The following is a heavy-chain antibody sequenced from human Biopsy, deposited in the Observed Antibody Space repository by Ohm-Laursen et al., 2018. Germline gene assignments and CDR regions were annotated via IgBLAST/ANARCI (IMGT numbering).Heavy chain of an antibody. V-gene: IGHV4-31*03. CDR1: GVSINGGRYY. CDR2: IFYSANT. CDR3: ARLGSGDYFPTFFDF. D-gene: IGHD5-12*01. Sequence: SYTLSLTCTVSGVSINGGRYYWNWIRHHPGKGLEWIGNIFYSANTYYNPSLKSRVTISVDTSKNQFSLKLSSVTAADTAVYYCARLGSGDYFPTFFDFWGQGALVTVSS. J-gene: IGHJ4*02.